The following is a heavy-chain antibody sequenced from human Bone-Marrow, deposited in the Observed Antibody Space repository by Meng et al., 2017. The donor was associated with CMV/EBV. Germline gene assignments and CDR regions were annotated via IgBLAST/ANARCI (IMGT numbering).Heavy chain of an antibody. CDR3: ARAPLHPFHYYYYGMDV. CDR2: IGTAGDT. V-gene: IGHV3-13*01. J-gene: IGHJ6*02. Sequence: GESLKISCAASGFTFSSYDMHWVRQATGKGLEWVSAIGTAGDTYYPGSVKGRFTISRENAKNSLYLQMNSLRAGDTAVYYCARAPLHPFHYYYYGMDVWGQGTTVTASS. D-gene: IGHD2/OR15-2a*01. CDR1: GFTFSSYD.